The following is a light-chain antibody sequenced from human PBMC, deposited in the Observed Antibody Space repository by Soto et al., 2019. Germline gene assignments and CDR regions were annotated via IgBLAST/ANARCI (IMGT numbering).Light chain of an antibody. CDR1: QGISSY. V-gene: IGKV1-8*01. J-gene: IGKJ1*01. Sequence: AIRMTQSPSSFSASTGDRVTITSRASQGISSYLAWYQQKPGKAPKLLIYAASTLQSGVPSRFSGSGSGTDFTLTISCLQSEDFATYYCHQYYSYPQTFGQGTKVEI. CDR2: AAS. CDR3: HQYYSYPQT.